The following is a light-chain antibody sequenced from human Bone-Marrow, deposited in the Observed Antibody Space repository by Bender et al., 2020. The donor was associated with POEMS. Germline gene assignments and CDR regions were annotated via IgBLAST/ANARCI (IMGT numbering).Light chain of an antibody. CDR2: GVT. J-gene: IGLJ3*02. CDR3: SSYGSTVTWV. Sequence: QSALTQPASVSGSPGQSITISCTGTSSDVGGYNYVSWYQQHPGKAPQMLIYGVTKRPSGISNRFSGSKSGNTASLTISGLQADDEADYYCSSYGSTVTWVFGGGTKLTVL. CDR1: SSDVGGYNY. V-gene: IGLV2-14*01.